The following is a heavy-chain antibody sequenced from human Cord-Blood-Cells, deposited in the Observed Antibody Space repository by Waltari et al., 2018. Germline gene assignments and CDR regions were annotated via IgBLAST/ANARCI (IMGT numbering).Heavy chain of an antibody. D-gene: IGHD6-6*01. CDR3: ARIAARPSDY. V-gene: IGHV1-69*09. J-gene: IGHJ4*02. Sequence: QVQLVQSGAEVKKPGSSVKVSCKAFGGTFSSYAISWVRQAPGQGLEWMGRIIPIRGIANYAQKFQGRVTINADKSTSTAYMELSSLRSEDTAVYYCARIAARPSDYWGQGTLVTVSS. CDR2: IIPIRGIA. CDR1: GGTFSSYA.